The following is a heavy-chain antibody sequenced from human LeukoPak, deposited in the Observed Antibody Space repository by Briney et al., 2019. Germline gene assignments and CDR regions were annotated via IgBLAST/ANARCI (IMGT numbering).Heavy chain of an antibody. CDR1: GFTFISYA. D-gene: IGHD1-26*01. Sequence: GGSLRLSCAASGFTFISYAMHWVRQAPVKGLEWVALISYDGTNKYYADSVKGRFTISRDDSKSTLYLQMNSLRAEDTAVYYCARSFGGRYAYFDYWGQGTLVTVSS. CDR3: ARSFGGRYAYFDY. CDR2: ISYDGTNK. V-gene: IGHV3-30-3*01. J-gene: IGHJ4*02.